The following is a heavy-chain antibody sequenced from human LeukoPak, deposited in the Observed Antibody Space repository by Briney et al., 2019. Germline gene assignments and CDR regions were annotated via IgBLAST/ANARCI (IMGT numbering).Heavy chain of an antibody. CDR3: SRDRRYGGMDV. CDR1: GFTFSSYW. J-gene: IGHJ6*02. CDR2: IDSDGSST. D-gene: IGHD3-10*01. Sequence: PGGSLRLSCAASGFTFSSYWMHWVRQAPGEGLVWVSRIDSDGSSTSYADSVKGRFTISRDNAKSTLYLQLNSLRAEDTAVYYCSRDRRYGGMDVWGQGTTVTVSS. V-gene: IGHV3-74*01.